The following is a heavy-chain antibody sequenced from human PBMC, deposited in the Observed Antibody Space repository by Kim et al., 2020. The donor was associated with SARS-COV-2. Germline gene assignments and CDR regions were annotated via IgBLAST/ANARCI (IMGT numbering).Heavy chain of an antibody. J-gene: IGHJ5*02. CDR3: ARDSGHDIVVVPAAIEA. Sequence: GGSLRLSCAASGFTFSSYSMNWVRQAPGKGLEWVSSISSSSSYIYYADSVKGRFTISRDNAKNSLYLQMNSLRAEDTAVYYCARDSGHDIVVVPAAIEAWGQGTLVTVSS. CDR2: ISSSSSYI. CDR1: GFTFSSYS. V-gene: IGHV3-21*01. D-gene: IGHD2-2*01.